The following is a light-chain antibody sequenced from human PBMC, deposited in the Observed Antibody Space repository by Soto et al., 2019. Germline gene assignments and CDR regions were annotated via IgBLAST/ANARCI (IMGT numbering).Light chain of an antibody. CDR3: QQYNSYPWT. CDR1: QSISSW. Sequence: DIQMTQSPSTLSASVGERVTINCRASQSISSWLAWYQQKPGKAPSLLIFDASTLESGVPSRFSGSEAETEFTLTISGLQPDDFATYYCQQYNSYPWTFGQGTKVDIK. V-gene: IGKV1-5*01. CDR2: DAS. J-gene: IGKJ1*01.